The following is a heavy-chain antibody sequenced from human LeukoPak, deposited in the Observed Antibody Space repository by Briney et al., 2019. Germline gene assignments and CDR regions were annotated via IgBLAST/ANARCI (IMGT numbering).Heavy chain of an antibody. Sequence: GGSLRLSCAASGFTFSNYAMSWVRQAPGKGLEWVSTISGGGVTTYYADSAKGRFTISRDNSKNTMFLQMNSLRADDTAVYYCPRQSYASGWNPFDYWGQGILVTVSS. CDR2: ISGGGVTT. CDR3: PRQSYASGWNPFDY. V-gene: IGHV3-23*01. CDR1: GFTFSNYA. J-gene: IGHJ4*02. D-gene: IGHD6-19*01.